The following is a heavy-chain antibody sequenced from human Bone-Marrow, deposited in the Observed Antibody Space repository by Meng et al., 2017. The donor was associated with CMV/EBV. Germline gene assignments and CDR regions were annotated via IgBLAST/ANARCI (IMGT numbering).Heavy chain of an antibody. Sequence: LSLTCAASGFTFSSYGMHWVRQAPGKGLEWVAVIWYDGSNKYYADSVRGRFTISRDDSKNTLYLKMNSLRAEDTAVYYCASDPSLSSFYYYFDLWGQGYLVTVYS. CDR3: ASDPSLSSFYYYFDL. D-gene: IGHD3-22*01. V-gene: IGHV3-33*01. J-gene: IGHJ4*02. CDR2: IWYDGSNK. CDR1: GFTFSSYG.